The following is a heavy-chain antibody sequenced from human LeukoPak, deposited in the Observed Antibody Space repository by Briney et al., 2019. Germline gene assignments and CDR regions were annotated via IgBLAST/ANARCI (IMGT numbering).Heavy chain of an antibody. Sequence: TGGSLRLSCAASGFTFSSYWMSWVRQAPGKGLEWVANIKQDGSEKYYVDSVKGRFTISRDNAKNSLYLQMNSLRAEDTAVYYCARALLSSWYYYYTDVWGKGTTVTVSS. CDR2: IKQDGSEK. V-gene: IGHV3-7*01. J-gene: IGHJ6*03. CDR3: ARALLSSWYYYYTDV. CDR1: GFTFSSYW. D-gene: IGHD6-13*01.